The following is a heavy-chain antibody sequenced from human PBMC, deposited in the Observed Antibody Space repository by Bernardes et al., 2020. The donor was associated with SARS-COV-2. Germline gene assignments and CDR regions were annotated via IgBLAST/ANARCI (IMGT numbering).Heavy chain of an antibody. J-gene: IGHJ4*02. CDR1: GGSISGYY. V-gene: IGHV4-59*01. CDR2: LSYDGVS. Sequence: SETLSLTCTVSGGSISGYYWSWVRQPPGKGLEWIGYLSYDGVSNYSPSLESRVTISIDTSLNQFSLKLSSVTAADTAVYYCARGAGIPQVLDCWARGALVTVST. CDR3: ARGAGIPQVLDC.